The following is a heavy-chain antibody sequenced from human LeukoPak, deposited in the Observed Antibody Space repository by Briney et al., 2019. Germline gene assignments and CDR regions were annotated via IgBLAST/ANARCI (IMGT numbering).Heavy chain of an antibody. Sequence: SETLSLTCTVSGGSISSGSYYWGWIRQPPGKGLEWIGSIYYSGSTYYNPSLKSRVTISVDTSKNQFSLKLSSVTAADTAVYYCARDKGSSSWSGGGYFDYWGQGTLVTVSS. V-gene: IGHV4-39*07. CDR3: ARDKGSSSWSGGGYFDY. D-gene: IGHD6-13*01. J-gene: IGHJ4*02. CDR2: IYYSGST. CDR1: GGSISSGSYY.